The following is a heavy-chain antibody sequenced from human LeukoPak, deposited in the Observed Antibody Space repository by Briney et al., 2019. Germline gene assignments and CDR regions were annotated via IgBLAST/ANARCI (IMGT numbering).Heavy chain of an antibody. CDR2: IRDSGTT. Sequence: KSGGSLRLSCAASGFTFSTYPMNWVRQAPGKGLEWISHIRDSGTTDYADSVKGRFTISRDNAKNSLYLQMNSLRVEDTAMYYCSNGIYDKSYWGQGTLVTVSS. CDR3: SNGIYDKSY. CDR1: GFTFSTYP. D-gene: IGHD2-8*01. J-gene: IGHJ4*02. V-gene: IGHV3-69-1*01.